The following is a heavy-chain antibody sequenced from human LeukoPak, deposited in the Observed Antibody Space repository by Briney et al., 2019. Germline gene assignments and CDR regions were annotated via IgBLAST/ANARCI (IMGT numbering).Heavy chain of an antibody. CDR1: GFTFSSYA. Sequence: GGSLRLSCSASGFTFSSYAMHWVRQAPGKGLEYVSAISSNGGSTYYADSVKGRFTISRDNSQNTLYLQMSSLRAEDTAVYYCVKDPSDYFGSGTYYSGFEYWGQGTLVTVSS. J-gene: IGHJ4*02. CDR3: VKDPSDYFGSGTYYSGFEY. CDR2: ISSNGGST. D-gene: IGHD3-10*01. V-gene: IGHV3-64D*06.